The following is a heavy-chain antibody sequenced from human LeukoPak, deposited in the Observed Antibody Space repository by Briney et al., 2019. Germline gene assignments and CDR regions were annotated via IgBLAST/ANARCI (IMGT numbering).Heavy chain of an antibody. D-gene: IGHD5-18*01. CDR3: ARCGYSYGYFDY. J-gene: IGHJ4*02. V-gene: IGHV1-69*04. Sequence: GSSVRVSCKAPGGTFSSYAISWVRQAPRQGLEWMGRIIPIFGIANYAQKFQGRVTITADKSTSTAYMELSSLRSDDTAVYCCARCGYSYGYFDYWGQGTLVTVSS. CDR2: IIPIFGIA. CDR1: GGTFSSYA.